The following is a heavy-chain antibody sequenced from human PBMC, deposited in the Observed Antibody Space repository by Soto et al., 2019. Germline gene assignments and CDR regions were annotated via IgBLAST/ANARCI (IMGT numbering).Heavy chain of an antibody. V-gene: IGHV3-33*01. CDR2: IWYDGSNK. CDR3: ARDWNGMDV. J-gene: IGHJ6*02. CDR1: GFTFSSYG. D-gene: IGHD3-3*01. Sequence: QVQLVESGGGVVQPGRSLRLSCAASGFTFSSYGIHWVRQAPGKGLEWVAVIWYDGSNKYYADSVKGRFSISRDNSKNTVHLQMKSLTAEDTAEYHCARDWNGMDVWGQGTTVTVSS.